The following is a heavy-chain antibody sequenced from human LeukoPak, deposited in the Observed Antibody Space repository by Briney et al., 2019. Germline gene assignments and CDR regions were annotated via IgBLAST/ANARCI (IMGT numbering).Heavy chain of an antibody. CDR3: ARSRQSITIFGVVTSYYFDY. V-gene: IGHV3-7*01. D-gene: IGHD3-3*01. J-gene: IGHJ4*02. CDR2: IKQDGSEK. Sequence: GGSLRLSCVASGFTFSSYWMSWVRQAPGKGLEWVANIKQDGSEKYYVDSVKGRFTISRDNAKNSLYLQMNSLRAEDTAVYYCARSRQSITIFGVVTSYYFDYWGQGTLVTVSS. CDR1: GFTFSSYW.